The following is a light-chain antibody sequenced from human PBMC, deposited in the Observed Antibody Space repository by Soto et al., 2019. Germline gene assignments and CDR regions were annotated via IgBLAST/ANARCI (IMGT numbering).Light chain of an antibody. CDR2: AAS. V-gene: IGKV1-39*01. CDR1: QSISSY. Sequence: DIQMTQSPSSLSASVGDRVTITCRASQSISSYLNWYQQKPGKAPKVLIYAASSLQSGVPSRFSGSGSGTDFSLTISSLQPEDFATYHCQQTYSAPLTVGGGTKVDIK. CDR3: QQTYSAPLT. J-gene: IGKJ4*01.